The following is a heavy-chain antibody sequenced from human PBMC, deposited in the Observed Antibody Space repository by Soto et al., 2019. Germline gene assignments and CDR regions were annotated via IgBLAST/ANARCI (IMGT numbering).Heavy chain of an antibody. Sequence: EVQLVESGGGLVQPGGSLRLSCAASGFTFSSYWMSWVRQAPGKGMEWVANIKQDGSEKYYVDSVKGRFTISRDNAKNSLYLQMNSLRAEDTAVYYCARQPLGALGHSSGWYFDYWGQGTLVTVSS. V-gene: IGHV3-7*01. CDR2: IKQDGSEK. CDR3: ARQPLGALGHSSGWYFDY. CDR1: GFTFSSYW. D-gene: IGHD6-19*01. J-gene: IGHJ4*02.